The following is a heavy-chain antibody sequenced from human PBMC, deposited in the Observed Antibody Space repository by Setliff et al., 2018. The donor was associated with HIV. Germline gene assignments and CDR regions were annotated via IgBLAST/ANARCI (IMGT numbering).Heavy chain of an antibody. J-gene: IGHJ5*02. CDR2: VSYTGTT. Sequence: SETLSLTCTASYATLSTADYYWTWIRQPPGKGLEWIGFVSYTGTTRYSPSLRSRISISIDASKNQFSLRLSSVTAADTAVYYCARHSGSGYYLIDPWGQGTLVTVSS. D-gene: IGHD3-22*01. CDR1: YATLSTADYY. V-gene: IGHV4-30-4*01. CDR3: ARHSGSGYYLIDP.